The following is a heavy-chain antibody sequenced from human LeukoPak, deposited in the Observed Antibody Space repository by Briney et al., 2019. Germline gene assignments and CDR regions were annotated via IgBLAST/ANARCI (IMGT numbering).Heavy chain of an antibody. CDR2: IYYSGNT. CDR1: GVSISSSNSY. CDR3: ARQTGSGLFILP. J-gene: IGHJ4*02. V-gene: IGHV4-39*01. D-gene: IGHD3/OR15-3a*01. Sequence: SETLSLTCTVSGVSISSSNSYWGWIRQPPGKGLEWIGSIYYSGNTYYNASLKSRVSISIDTSKNQFSLKLTSVTAADTAVYYCARQTGSGLFILPGGQGTLVTVSA.